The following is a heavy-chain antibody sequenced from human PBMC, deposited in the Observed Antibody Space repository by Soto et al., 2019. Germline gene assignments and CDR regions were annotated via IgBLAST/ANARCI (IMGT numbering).Heavy chain of an antibody. Sequence: QVQLVESGGGVVQPGRSLRLSCAASGFTFSSYGMHWVRQAPGKGLEWVAVIWYDGSNKYYADSVKGRFTISRDNSKNPLYLQMNSLRAEDTAVYYCARDGVTMAGSYYYGMDVWGQGTTVTVSS. D-gene: IGHD3-10*01. CDR1: GFTFSSYG. J-gene: IGHJ6*02. CDR3: ARDGVTMAGSYYYGMDV. CDR2: IWYDGSNK. V-gene: IGHV3-33*01.